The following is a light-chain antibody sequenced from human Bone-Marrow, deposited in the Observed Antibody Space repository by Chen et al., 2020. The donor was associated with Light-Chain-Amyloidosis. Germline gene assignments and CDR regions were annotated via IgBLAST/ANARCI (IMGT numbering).Light chain of an antibody. J-gene: IGLJ1*01. V-gene: IGLV2-14*01. Sequence: QPAFTPPASVSFSPRQSITISCTGTSSDVGGDNHVSWYQQHPDKAPKLMIYEVTNRPSWVPDRFSGSKSDNTASLTISGLQTEDEADYFCSSYTITNTLVFGSGTRVTVL. CDR3: SSYTITNTLV. CDR1: SSDVGGDNH. CDR2: EVT.